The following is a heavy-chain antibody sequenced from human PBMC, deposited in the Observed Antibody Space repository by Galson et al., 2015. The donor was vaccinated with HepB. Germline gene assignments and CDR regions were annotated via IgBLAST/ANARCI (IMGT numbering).Heavy chain of an antibody. V-gene: IGHV4-34*01. CDR1: GGSFRGFF. J-gene: IGHJ4*02. Sequence: SETLSLTCAVYGGSFRGFFLSWIRQPPRKGLGWIGGIHHSGSPHYNPSLTGRVSLFRDTSKNRISPRLSSVTAADTAVYFCARTQVRWLRYQIFDYWGQGTLVTVSS. D-gene: IGHD2-2*02. CDR2: IHHSGSP. CDR3: ARTQVRWLRYQIFDY.